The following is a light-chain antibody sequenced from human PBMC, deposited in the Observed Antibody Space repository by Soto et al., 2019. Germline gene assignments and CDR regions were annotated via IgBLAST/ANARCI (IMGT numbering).Light chain of an antibody. V-gene: IGKV3-15*01. J-gene: IGKJ4*01. CDR2: GAS. CDR3: QQYNNWPPLT. CDR1: QSVSSN. Sequence: EIVMTQSPATLSVSPGERATLSCRASQSVSSNLAWYQQKPGQAPWLLIYGASTRATGIPARFSGSGSGTAFTLTISSLQSEDFAVYYCQQYNNWPPLTFGGGTKVEIK.